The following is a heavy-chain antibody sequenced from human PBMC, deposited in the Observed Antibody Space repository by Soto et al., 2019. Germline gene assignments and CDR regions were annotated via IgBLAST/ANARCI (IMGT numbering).Heavy chain of an antibody. CDR1: GGSFSCYY. CDR2: INHSGST. CDR3: ARGGIGYDILTGYYNYYYYGMDV. J-gene: IGHJ6*02. V-gene: IGHV4-34*01. Sequence: SETLSLTCAVYGGSFSCYYWSWIRQPPGKGLEWIGEINHSGSTNYNPSLKSRVTISVDTSKNQFSLKLSSVTAADTAVYYCARGGIGYDILTGYYNYYYYGMDVWGQGTTVTVSS. D-gene: IGHD3-9*01.